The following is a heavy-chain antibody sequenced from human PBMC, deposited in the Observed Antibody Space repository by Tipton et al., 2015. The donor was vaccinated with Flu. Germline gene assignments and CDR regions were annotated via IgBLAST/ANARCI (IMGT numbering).Heavy chain of an antibody. Sequence: SLRLSCAASGFRFSDYYMSWIRQAPGKGLEWVSHISGSDNIINYADSVKGRFTISRDNAKNSLYPQMNSLRAEDTAIYYCARDHPPSITVLGEITDYFGMDVWGQGTTVTVSS. V-gene: IGHV3-11*01. CDR2: ISGSDNII. CDR1: GFRFSDYY. J-gene: IGHJ6*02. CDR3: ARDHPPSITVLGEITDYFGMDV. D-gene: IGHD3-3*01.